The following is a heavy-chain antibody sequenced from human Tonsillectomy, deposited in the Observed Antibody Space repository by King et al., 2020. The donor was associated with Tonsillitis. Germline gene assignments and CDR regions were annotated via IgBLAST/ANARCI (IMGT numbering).Heavy chain of an antibody. V-gene: IGHV5-10-1*03. CDR3: ARLPPTEITWFRYYYYMDV. D-gene: IGHD3-16*01. Sequence: VQLVESGVEVKKPGESLRISCKGSGYSFTTYWISWVRLMPGKGLEWMGWIDPSDSYTKYSPSFQGHVTISADKSINTAYLQWSSLKASDTAIYYCARLPPTEITWFRYYYYMDVWGKATTVTVSS. CDR1: GYSFTTYW. J-gene: IGHJ6*03. CDR2: IDPSDSYT.